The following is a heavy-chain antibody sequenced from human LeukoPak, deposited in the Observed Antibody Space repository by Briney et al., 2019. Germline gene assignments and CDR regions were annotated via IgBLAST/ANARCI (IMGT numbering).Heavy chain of an antibody. D-gene: IGHD5-18*01. CDR1: GFTFDDYA. CDR2: ISWNSGSI. J-gene: IGHJ4*02. Sequence: GRSLRLSCAASGFTFDDYAMHWVRQAPGKGLEWVSGISWNSGSIGYADSVKGRFTISRDNSKNTVYLQMDSLRAEDTAVYYCARDRADGYNYGDYFDNWGQGTLVTVSS. V-gene: IGHV3-9*01. CDR3: ARDRADGYNYGDYFDN.